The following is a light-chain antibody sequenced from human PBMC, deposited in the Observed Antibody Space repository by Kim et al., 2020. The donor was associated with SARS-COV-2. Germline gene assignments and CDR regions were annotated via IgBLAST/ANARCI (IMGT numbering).Light chain of an antibody. CDR1: QSINTY. J-gene: IGKJ1*01. CDR2: GAS. V-gene: IGKV1-39*01. Sequence: DIQMTQSPSSPSASVGDRVTISCRASQSINTYLNWYQQKPGKAPNLLIYGASNLQSGVPSRFSGSGSGTDFTLTISSLQPEDSATYYCQQSHIARTFGQGTKVDIK. CDR3: QQSHIART.